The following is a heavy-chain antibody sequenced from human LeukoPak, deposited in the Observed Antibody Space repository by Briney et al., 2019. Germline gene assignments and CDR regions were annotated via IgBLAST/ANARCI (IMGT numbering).Heavy chain of an antibody. CDR1: GFTFSYYA. J-gene: IGHJ4*02. V-gene: IGHV3-64D*09. D-gene: IGHD2-2*01. CDR2: ISSDGGST. CDR3: VRTFGYCSSTSCYVVDY. Sequence: PGGSLRLSCSASGFTFSYYAMHWVRQAPGKGLEYVSAISSDGGSTYYADSVKGRFTISRDNSKNTLYLQMSSLRTEDTAVYSCVRTFGYCSSTSCYVVDYWGQGTLVTVSS.